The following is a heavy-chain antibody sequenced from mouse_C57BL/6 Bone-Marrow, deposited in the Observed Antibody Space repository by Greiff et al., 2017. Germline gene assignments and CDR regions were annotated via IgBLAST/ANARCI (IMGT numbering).Heavy chain of an antibody. Sequence: EVKLQQSGPELVKPGASVKISCKASGYTFTDYYMNWVKQSHGKSLEWIGDINPNNGGTSYNQKFKGKATLTVDKSSSTAYMELRSLTSEDSAVYYCARVTVVALDYWGQGTTLTVSS. CDR1: GYTFTDYY. D-gene: IGHD1-1*01. CDR2: INPNNGGT. CDR3: ARVTVVALDY. J-gene: IGHJ2*01. V-gene: IGHV1-26*01.